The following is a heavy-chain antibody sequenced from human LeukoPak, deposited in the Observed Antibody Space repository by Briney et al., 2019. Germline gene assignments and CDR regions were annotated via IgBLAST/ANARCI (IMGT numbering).Heavy chain of an antibody. Sequence: GASVKVSCKASGFTFTSSAVQWVRQARGQRLEWIGWIVVGSGNTNYAQKFQERVTITRDMPTSTAYMELSSLRSEDTALYYCARGYFYDSPGFYFDYWGQGALVTVSS. J-gene: IGHJ4*02. CDR2: IVVGSGNT. CDR1: GFTFTSSA. V-gene: IGHV1-58*01. CDR3: ARGYFYDSPGFYFDY. D-gene: IGHD3-22*01.